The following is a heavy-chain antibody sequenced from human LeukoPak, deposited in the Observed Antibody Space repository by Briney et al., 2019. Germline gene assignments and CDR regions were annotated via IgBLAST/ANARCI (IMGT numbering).Heavy chain of an antibody. CDR2: FDPEDGET. V-gene: IGHV1-24*01. CDR1: GYTLTELS. J-gene: IGHJ4*02. Sequence: ASVTVSCKVSGYTLTELSMHWVRQAPGKGLEWMGGFDPEDGETIYAQKFQGRVTMTEDTSTDTAYMELSSLRSEDTAVYYCATDLGGIVVVPAAIRDYWGQGTLVTVSS. D-gene: IGHD2-2*01. CDR3: ATDLGGIVVVPAAIRDY.